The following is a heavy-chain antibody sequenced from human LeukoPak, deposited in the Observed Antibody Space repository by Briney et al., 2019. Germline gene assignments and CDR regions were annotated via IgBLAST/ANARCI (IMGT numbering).Heavy chain of an antibody. D-gene: IGHD4-17*01. CDR3: ARDSYGDYYFDY. Sequence: GGSLRLSCAASGFTFSNNAMTWVRQAPGKGLEWVSVIYSGGSTYYADSVKGRFTISRDNSKNTLYLQMNSLRAEDTAVYYCARDSYGDYYFDYWGQGTLVTVSS. J-gene: IGHJ4*02. CDR2: IYSGGST. CDR1: GFTFSNNA. V-gene: IGHV3-66*01.